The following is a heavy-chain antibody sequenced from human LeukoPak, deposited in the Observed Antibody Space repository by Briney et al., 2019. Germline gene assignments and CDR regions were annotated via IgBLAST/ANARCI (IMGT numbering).Heavy chain of an antibody. V-gene: IGHV3-9*01. Sequence: GGSLRLSCAASGFTFDDYAMHWVRQAPGKGLEWVSGISWNSGSIGYADSVKGRFTISRDNAKNSLYLQMNSLRAEDTALYYCAKDMEGGMVRGRSYYYGMDVWGKGTTVTVSS. CDR3: AKDMEGGMVRGRSYYYGMDV. CDR2: ISWNSGSI. D-gene: IGHD3-10*01. J-gene: IGHJ6*04. CDR1: GFTFDDYA.